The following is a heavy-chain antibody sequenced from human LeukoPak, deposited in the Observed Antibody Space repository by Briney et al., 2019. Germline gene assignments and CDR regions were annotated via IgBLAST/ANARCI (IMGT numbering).Heavy chain of an antibody. CDR2: ISGSSSYI. CDR3: AREGGSYPYYFDY. Sequence: GGSLRLSCAASGFTFSSYSMNWVRQAPGKGLEWVSSISGSSSYIYYADSVKGRFTISRDNAKNSLYLQMNSLRAEDTAVYYCAREGGSYPYYFDYWGQGTLVTVSS. J-gene: IGHJ4*02. CDR1: GFTFSSYS. V-gene: IGHV3-21*01. D-gene: IGHD1-26*01.